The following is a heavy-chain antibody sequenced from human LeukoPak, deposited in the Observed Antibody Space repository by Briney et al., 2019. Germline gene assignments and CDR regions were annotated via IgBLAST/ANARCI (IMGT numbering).Heavy chain of an antibody. D-gene: IGHD3-22*01. V-gene: IGHV3-9*01. CDR2: ISWNSGSI. Sequence: GRSLRLSCAASGFTFDDYAMHWVRQAPGKGLEWVSGISWNSGSIGYADSVKGRFTISRDNAKNSLYLQMNSLRAEDTALYYCAKDGGDYYDSSDEFDYWGQGTLVTVSS. CDR1: GFTFDDYA. J-gene: IGHJ4*02. CDR3: AKDGGDYYDSSDEFDY.